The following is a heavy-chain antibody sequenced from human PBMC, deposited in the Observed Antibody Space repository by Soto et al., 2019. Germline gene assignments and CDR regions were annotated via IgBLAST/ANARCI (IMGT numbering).Heavy chain of an antibody. V-gene: IGHV4-59*01. D-gene: IGHD2-2*01. Sequence: SETLSLTCTVSGGPISSYYWSWIRQPPGKGLEWIGYIYYSGSTNYNPSLKSRVTISVDTSKNQFSLKLSSVTAADTAVYYCARATCSSTSCYGWLVWFDPWGQGTLVTVSS. CDR1: GGPISSYY. CDR3: ARATCSSTSCYGWLVWFDP. J-gene: IGHJ5*02. CDR2: IYYSGST.